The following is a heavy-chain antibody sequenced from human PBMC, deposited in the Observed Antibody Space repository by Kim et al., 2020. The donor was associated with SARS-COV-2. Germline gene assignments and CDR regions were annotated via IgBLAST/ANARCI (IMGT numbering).Heavy chain of an antibody. CDR3: SRGDDLNS. CDR2: IYGGGRT. J-gene: IGHJ4*02. V-gene: IGHV3-53*01. CDR1: GFIVSNTY. D-gene: IGHD3-3*01. Sequence: GGSLRLSCAASGFIVSNTYMSWVRQAPGKGLEWVSVIYGGGRTNYADSVKGRFIISRDNHQNKVRLQMNSLRADDTAVYYCSRGDDLNSWGQGTLVNVSS.